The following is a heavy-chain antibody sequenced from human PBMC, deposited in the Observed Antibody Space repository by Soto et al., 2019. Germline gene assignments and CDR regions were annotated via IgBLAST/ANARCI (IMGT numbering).Heavy chain of an antibody. Sequence: GGSLRLSCAASGFTFSSYSMNWVRQAPGKGLEWVSSISSSSSYIYYADSVKGRFTISRDNAKHSLYLQMNSLRADDTAVYYCARVPSRYCSGGDCYEGFDYWGQGTLVTVSS. J-gene: IGHJ4*02. V-gene: IGHV3-21*01. CDR2: ISSSSSYI. D-gene: IGHD2-15*01. CDR3: ARVPSRYCSGGDCYEGFDY. CDR1: GFTFSSYS.